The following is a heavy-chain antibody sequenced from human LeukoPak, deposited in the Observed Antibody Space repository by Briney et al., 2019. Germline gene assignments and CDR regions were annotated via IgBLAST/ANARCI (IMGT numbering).Heavy chain of an antibody. J-gene: IGHJ4*02. CDR3: AREAPVTTYSLFDY. Sequence: PGGSLRLSCAASGFTFSDYYMSWIRQAPGKGLEWVSYISSSGSTIYYADSVKGRFTISRDNAKNSLYLQMNSLRAEDTAVYYCAREAPVTTYSLFDYWGQGTLVTVSS. CDR2: ISSSGSTI. D-gene: IGHD4-17*01. CDR1: GFTFSDYY. V-gene: IGHV3-11*04.